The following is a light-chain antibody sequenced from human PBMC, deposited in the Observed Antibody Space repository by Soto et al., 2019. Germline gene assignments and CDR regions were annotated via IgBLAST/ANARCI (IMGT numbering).Light chain of an antibody. CDR2: DAS. Sequence: IQMTQSASTLSACVGDRVNITCRASQNINSWFAWYQQEPGKAPKLPISDASSLESGVPSRFSGSGSGTEFTLTISGLQPDDFATYYCQHYRLYSPWTFGQGTKVDIK. CDR1: QNINSW. CDR3: QHYRLYSPWT. V-gene: IGKV1-5*01. J-gene: IGKJ1*01.